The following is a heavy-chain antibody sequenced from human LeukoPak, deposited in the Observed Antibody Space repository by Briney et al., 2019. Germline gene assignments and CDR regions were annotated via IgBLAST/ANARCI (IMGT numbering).Heavy chain of an antibody. D-gene: IGHD6-6*01. J-gene: IGHJ3*02. Sequence: GASVKVSCKASGYTFIGYYMHWVRQAPGQGLEWMGWINPNSGGTNYAQKFQGRVTMTSDTSISTAYMELSRLRSDDTAVYYCAMRGQLYYPGAFDIWGQGTMVTVSS. V-gene: IGHV1-2*02. CDR2: INPNSGGT. CDR3: AMRGQLYYPGAFDI. CDR1: GYTFIGYY.